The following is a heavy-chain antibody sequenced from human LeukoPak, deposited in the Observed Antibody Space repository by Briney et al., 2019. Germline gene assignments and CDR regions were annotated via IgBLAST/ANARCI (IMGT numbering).Heavy chain of an antibody. Sequence: GRSLRLSCAASGFTFSSYGMHWVRQAPGKGLEWVAVISYDGSNKYYADSVKGRFTISRDDSKNTLYLQMNSLRAEDTAVYYCAKDLFGIADLGYYYGMDVWGQGTTVTVSS. CDR3: AKDLFGIADLGYYYGMDV. D-gene: IGHD6-13*01. J-gene: IGHJ6*02. CDR2: ISYDGSNK. V-gene: IGHV3-30*18. CDR1: GFTFSSYG.